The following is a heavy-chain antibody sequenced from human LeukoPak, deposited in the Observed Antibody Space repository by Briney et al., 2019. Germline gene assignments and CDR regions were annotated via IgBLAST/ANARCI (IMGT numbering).Heavy chain of an antibody. CDR3: ASPDLYGGWFDP. V-gene: IGHV3-7*01. Sequence: PGGSLRLSCAASGFTFSSNWMSWVRQAPGKGLEWVANIKQDGSEKYYVDSVKGRFTISRDNAKNSLYLQMNSLRAEDTAVYYCASPDLYGGWFDPWGQGTLVTVSS. CDR1: GFTFSSNW. D-gene: IGHD2/OR15-2a*01. J-gene: IGHJ5*02. CDR2: IKQDGSEK.